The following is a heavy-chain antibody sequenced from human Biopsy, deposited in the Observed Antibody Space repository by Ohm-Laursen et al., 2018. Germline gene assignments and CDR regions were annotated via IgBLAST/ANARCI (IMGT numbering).Heavy chain of an antibody. D-gene: IGHD3-22*01. CDR2: TNNNGGRT. Sequence: SLRLSCTASGFTFSNSAMSWVRQSPGKGLEWVSSTNNNGGRTYYTDPVKGRFTISRDNSKNTLYLQMSSLRAEDTAVYYCANWNYYYDSSGPPAFDVWGQGTMVTVSS. J-gene: IGHJ3*01. V-gene: IGHV3-23*01. CDR1: GFTFSNSA. CDR3: ANWNYYYDSSGPPAFDV.